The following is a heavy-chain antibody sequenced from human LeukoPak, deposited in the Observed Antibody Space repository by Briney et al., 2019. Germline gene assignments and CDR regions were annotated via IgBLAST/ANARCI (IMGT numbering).Heavy chain of an antibody. CDR2: INHSGST. CDR1: GGSFSGYY. CDR3: ARGRKYCYGSGAFDY. D-gene: IGHD3-10*01. Sequence: SETLSLTCAVYGGSFSGYYWSWIRQPPGKGLEWIGEINHSGSTNYNPSLKSRVTISVDTSKNQFSLKLSSVTAADTAVYYCARGRKYCYGSGAFDYWGQGTLVTVSS. V-gene: IGHV4-34*01. J-gene: IGHJ4*02.